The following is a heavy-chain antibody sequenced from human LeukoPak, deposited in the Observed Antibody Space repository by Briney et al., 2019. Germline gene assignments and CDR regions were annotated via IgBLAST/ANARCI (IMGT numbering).Heavy chain of an antibody. J-gene: IGHJ4*02. CDR1: GFTFHSNW. Sequence: PGGSLRLSCEASGFTFHSNWMSWVRQAPGKGLEWVANIKQDGSEQVYVDSVKGRFTISRDNSKNTLYLQMNSLRVEDTAVYYCAGAPPGYCSGGSCYPFDYWGQGTLVTVSS. CDR3: AGAPPGYCSGGSCYPFDY. CDR2: IKQDGSEQ. D-gene: IGHD2-15*01. V-gene: IGHV3-7*01.